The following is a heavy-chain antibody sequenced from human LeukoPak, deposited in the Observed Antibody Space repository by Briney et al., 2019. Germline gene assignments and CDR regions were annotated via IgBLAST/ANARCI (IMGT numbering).Heavy chain of an antibody. V-gene: IGHV4-4*07. CDR1: GGSISSYC. D-gene: IGHD2-2*01. J-gene: IGHJ3*02. CDR2: IYSSGTT. Sequence: PSETLSLTCTVSGGSISSYCWSWIWQPAGKGLEWIGRIYSSGTTRYNPSLESRGTMSVDTSKNQLSLRLTSVTAADTAVYYCARIKAKSSNDAFDIWGLGTMVTVSS. CDR3: ARIKAKSSNDAFDI.